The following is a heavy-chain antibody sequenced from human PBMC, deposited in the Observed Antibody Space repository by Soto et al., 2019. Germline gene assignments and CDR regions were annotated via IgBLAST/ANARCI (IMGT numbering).Heavy chain of an antibody. CDR3: AREALLNWFDP. CDR1: GFTFSSYS. J-gene: IGHJ5*02. Sequence: EVQLVESGGGLVQPGGSLRLSCAASGFTFSSYSMNWVRQAPGKGLEWGSYISSSSSTIYYADSVKGRFTISRDNAKNALYLQMNSMRAEDTAVYYCAREALLNWFDPWGQGTLVTVSS. CDR2: ISSSSSTI. D-gene: IGHD2-15*01. V-gene: IGHV3-48*01.